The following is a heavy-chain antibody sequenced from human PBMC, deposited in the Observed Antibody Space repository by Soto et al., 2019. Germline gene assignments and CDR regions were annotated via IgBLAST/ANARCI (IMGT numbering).Heavy chain of an antibody. CDR1: GYTFSSNG. Sequence: ASVKVSCKASGYTFSSNGFSWGRQAPGQGLEWMGWISTFNGNAHYAQKFQGGVTMTTDTSTNTAYMELTSLSPDDTAVYYCARLHGYSSGWYDYWGQGTLVTVSS. CDR2: ISTFNGNA. J-gene: IGHJ4*02. D-gene: IGHD6-19*01. V-gene: IGHV1-18*04. CDR3: ARLHGYSSGWYDY.